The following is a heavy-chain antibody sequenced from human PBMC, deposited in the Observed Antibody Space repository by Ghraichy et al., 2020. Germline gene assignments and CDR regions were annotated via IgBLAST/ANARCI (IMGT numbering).Heavy chain of an antibody. J-gene: IGHJ4*02. V-gene: IGHV4-39*01. CDR2: IYYSGST. CDR1: GGSISSSSYY. CDR3: ARRLSSGYSHFDY. D-gene: IGHD3-22*01. Sequence: SETLSLTCTVSGGSISSSSYYWGWIRQPPGKGLEWIGSIYYSGSTYYNPSLKSRVTISVDTSKNQFSLKLSSVTAADTAVYYCARRLSSGYSHFDYWGQGTLVTVSS.